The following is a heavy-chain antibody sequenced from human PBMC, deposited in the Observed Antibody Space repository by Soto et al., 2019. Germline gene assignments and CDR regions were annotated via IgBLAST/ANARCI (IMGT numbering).Heavy chain of an antibody. D-gene: IGHD3-10*01. CDR1: GFTFSSYG. CDR3: ASAVTMVGGVIVEYFDY. Sequence: QVQLVESGGGVVQPGRALRLSCAASGFTFSSYGMHWVRQAPGKGLEWVAVIWYDGSNKYYGDSVKGRFTISRDNSKNKLTLQMNRLRGDDTAVYYNASAVTMVGGVIVEYFDYWGQGTLVIVTS. V-gene: IGHV3-33*01. CDR2: IWYDGSNK. J-gene: IGHJ4*02.